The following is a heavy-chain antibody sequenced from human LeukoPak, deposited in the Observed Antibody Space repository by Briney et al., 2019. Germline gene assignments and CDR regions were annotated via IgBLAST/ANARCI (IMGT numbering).Heavy chain of an antibody. Sequence: GGSLRLSCAASGFTFSSYGMSWVRQAPGKGLEWVSAISGSGGSTYYADSVKGRFTISRDNSKNTLYLQMNSLRAEDTAVYYCAKWPLLWFGELRTYYYYYYMDVWGKGTTVTISS. CDR1: GFTFSSYG. V-gene: IGHV3-23*01. CDR3: AKWPLLWFGELRTYYYYYYMDV. D-gene: IGHD3-10*01. J-gene: IGHJ6*03. CDR2: ISGSGGST.